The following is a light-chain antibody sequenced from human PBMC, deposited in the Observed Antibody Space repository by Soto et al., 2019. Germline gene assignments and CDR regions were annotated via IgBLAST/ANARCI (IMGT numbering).Light chain of an antibody. V-gene: IGLV1-44*01. CDR1: SSNIGSNP. J-gene: IGLJ3*02. CDR3: AAWDDGLNGVV. CDR2: SAN. Sequence: QSVLTQPPSASGTPGQRVTLSCSGSSSNIGSNPVTWYQQLPGTAPKLLIYSANYRPLGVPDRFSGSKSGTSASLAISGLQSEDEADYSCAAWDDGLNGVVFGGGTKLTVL.